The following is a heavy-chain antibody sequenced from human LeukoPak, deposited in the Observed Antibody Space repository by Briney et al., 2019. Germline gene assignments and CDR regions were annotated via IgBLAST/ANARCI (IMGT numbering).Heavy chain of an antibody. CDR3: ARDLFGIVVVPAAMGY. J-gene: IGHJ4*02. Sequence: ASVKVSCKASGYTFTGYYMHWVRQAPGQGLEWMGWINPKSGGTNYAQKFQGRVTMTRDTSISTAYMELSRLRSDDTAVYYCARDLFGIVVVPAAMGYWGQGTLVTVSS. D-gene: IGHD2-2*01. V-gene: IGHV1-2*02. CDR1: GYTFTGYY. CDR2: INPKSGGT.